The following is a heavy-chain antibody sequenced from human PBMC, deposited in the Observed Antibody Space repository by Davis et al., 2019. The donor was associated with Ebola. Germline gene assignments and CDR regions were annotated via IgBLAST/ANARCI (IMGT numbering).Heavy chain of an antibody. CDR3: ARGGNRVRGVITHYYYGMDV. J-gene: IGHJ6*04. CDR2: ISSSGSTI. CDR1: GFTFSSYG. Sequence: ESLKISCAASGFTFSSYGMHWVRQAPGKGLEWVSYISSSGSTIYYADSVKGRFTISRDNAKNSLYLQMNSLRAEDTAVYYCARGGNRVRGVITHYYYGMDVWGKGTTVTVSS. D-gene: IGHD3-10*01. V-gene: IGHV3-48*04.